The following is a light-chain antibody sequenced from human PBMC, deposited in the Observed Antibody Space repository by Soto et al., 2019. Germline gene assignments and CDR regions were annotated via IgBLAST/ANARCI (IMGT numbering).Light chain of an antibody. CDR1: QTISSW. J-gene: IGKJ4*01. CDR2: KAS. Sequence: DIQMTQSPSTLSGSVGDRVTITCRASQTISSWLAWYQQKPGKAPNLLIYKASTLESGVPSRFSGSGPGTEFTLAISSLQPEDFATYYCQQYNDLSTFGGGTKVDIK. CDR3: QQYNDLST. V-gene: IGKV1-5*03.